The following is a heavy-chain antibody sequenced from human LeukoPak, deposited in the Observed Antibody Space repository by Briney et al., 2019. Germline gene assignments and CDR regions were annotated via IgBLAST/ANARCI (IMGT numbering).Heavy chain of an antibody. CDR2: IYYSGST. CDR3: ARAASIAVAGMGNY. D-gene: IGHD6-19*01. V-gene: IGHV4-31*03. Sequence: SETLSLTCTVSGGSISSGGYYWSWIRQHPGKGLEWIGYIYYSGSTYYNPSLKSRVTISVDTSKNQFSLKLSSVTAADTAVYYCARAASIAVAGMGNYWGQGTLVTVSS. CDR1: GGSISSGGYY. J-gene: IGHJ4*02.